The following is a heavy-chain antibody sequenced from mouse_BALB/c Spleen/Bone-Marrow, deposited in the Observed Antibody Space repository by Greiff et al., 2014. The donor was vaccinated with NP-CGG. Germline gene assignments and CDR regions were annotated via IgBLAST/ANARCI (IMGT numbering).Heavy chain of an antibody. CDR3: VRAYGSSYAMDY. D-gene: IGHD1-1*01. Sequence: EVKLVESGGGLVKPGGSLKLSCAASGFTFSSYAMSWVRRSPEKRLEWVAEISSGGNYTYYPDTVTGRFTISRDNAKNILYLEMSSLRSDDTAMYYCVRAYGSSYAMDYWGQGTSVTVSS. CDR2: ISSGGNYT. V-gene: IGHV5-9-4*01. CDR1: GFTFSSYA. J-gene: IGHJ4*01.